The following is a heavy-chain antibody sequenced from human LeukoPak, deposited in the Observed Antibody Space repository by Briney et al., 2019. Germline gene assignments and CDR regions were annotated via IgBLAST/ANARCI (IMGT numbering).Heavy chain of an antibody. CDR3: TSDSGSYSSHYFDY. V-gene: IGHV3-73*01. J-gene: IGHJ4*02. CDR2: IRSKANSYAT. Sequence: GGSLGLSCAASGFTFSGSAMHWVRQASGKGLEWVGRIRSKANSYATAYAASVKGRFTISRDDSKNTAYLQMNSLKTEDTAVYYCTSDSGSYSSHYFDYWGQGTLVTVSS. CDR1: GFTFSGSA. D-gene: IGHD1-26*01.